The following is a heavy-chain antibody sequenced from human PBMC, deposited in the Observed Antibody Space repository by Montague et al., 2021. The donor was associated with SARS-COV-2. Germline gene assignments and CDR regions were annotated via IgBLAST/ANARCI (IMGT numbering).Heavy chain of an antibody. CDR1: GGSISGDNYY. V-gene: IGHV4-31*03. D-gene: IGHD7-27*01. CDR3: ARNRGWGARGAGYIDL. CDR2: IYYTGST. J-gene: IGHJ2*01. Sequence: TLSLTCTVSGGSISGDNYYWTWIRQHPGKGLEWIAYIYYTGSTYYNPSLQSRLRTSLDTSKNQFSLTLTSVTAADTAIYYCARNRGWGARGAGYIDLWGRGTRGTVSS.